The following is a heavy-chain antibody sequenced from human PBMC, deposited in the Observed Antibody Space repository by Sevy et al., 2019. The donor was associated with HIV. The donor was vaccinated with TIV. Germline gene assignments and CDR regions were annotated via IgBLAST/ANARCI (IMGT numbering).Heavy chain of an antibody. V-gene: IGHV3-48*03. CDR1: GFVLNLYE. CDR3: AREIFGVDDAFDI. CDR2: ISATSTTI. D-gene: IGHD3-3*01. Sequence: GGSLRLSCAASGFVLNLYEMNWVHQAPGKGLEWISYISATSTTINYADSVKGRFIISRDNAKNSVYLQMNSLRAEDTALYYCAREIFGVDDAFDIWGQGTMVSVSS. J-gene: IGHJ3*02.